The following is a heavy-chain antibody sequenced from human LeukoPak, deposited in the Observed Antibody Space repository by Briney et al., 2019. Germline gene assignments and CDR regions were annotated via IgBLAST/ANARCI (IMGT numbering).Heavy chain of an antibody. CDR1: GGSFSGYY. V-gene: IGHV4-30-4*01. J-gene: IGHJ4*02. D-gene: IGHD6-13*01. Sequence: PSETLSLTCAVYGGSFSGYYWSWIRQPPGKGLEWIGYIYYSGSTYYNPSLKSRVTISVDTSKNQFSLKLSSVTAADTAVYYCAREVAAAGTAYDYWGQGTLVTVSS. CDR2: IYYSGST. CDR3: AREVAAAGTAYDY.